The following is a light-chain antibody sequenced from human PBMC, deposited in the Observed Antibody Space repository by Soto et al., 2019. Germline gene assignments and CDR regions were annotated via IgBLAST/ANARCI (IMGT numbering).Light chain of an antibody. CDR2: KES. J-gene: IGKJ5*01. Sequence: DIPMTQSPSIMSGSXGDRVTIACRASWSISSFLAWYQQKPGXAPNLLXHKESHLDSGVHSTFSGSGSGTEFTLTISSLQSEDFAVYFCQQYNNWRISFGQGTRLEI. V-gene: IGKV1-5*03. CDR3: QQYNNWRIS. CDR1: WSISSF.